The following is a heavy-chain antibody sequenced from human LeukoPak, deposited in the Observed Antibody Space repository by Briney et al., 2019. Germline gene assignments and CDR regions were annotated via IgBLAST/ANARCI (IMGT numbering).Heavy chain of an antibody. CDR2: SIVGGGDN. CDR3: ARDVGFNHGWPA. V-gene: IGHV3-48*03. Sequence: GGSLRLSCVASGFSFRTYEMNGVRQAPPGGREGRLESIVGGGDNAYADSVKGRFSISRDKAKNPLFLQVNSLSLEDKAVYYCARDVGFNHGWPAWGQGTLVTVSS. D-gene: IGHD6-19*01. J-gene: IGHJ5*02. CDR1: GFSFRTYE.